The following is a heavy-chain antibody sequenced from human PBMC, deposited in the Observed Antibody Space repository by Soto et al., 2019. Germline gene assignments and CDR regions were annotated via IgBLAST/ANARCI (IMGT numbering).Heavy chain of an antibody. CDR3: ARDRTASIAAAQGRAFYI. V-gene: IGHV3-21*01. CDR1: GFTFSSYS. CDR2: ISSSSSYI. Sequence: GGSLRLSCAASGFTFSSYSMNWVRQAPGKGLEWVSSISSSSSYIYYADSVKGRFTISRDNAKNSLYLQMNSLRAEDTAVYYCARDRTASIAAAQGRAFYIWGQGTMVTVSS. J-gene: IGHJ3*02. D-gene: IGHD6-13*01.